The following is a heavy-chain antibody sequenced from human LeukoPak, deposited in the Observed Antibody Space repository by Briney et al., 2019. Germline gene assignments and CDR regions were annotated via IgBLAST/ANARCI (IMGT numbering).Heavy chain of an antibody. Sequence: GGSLRLSCSASGXTFSSYAMHWVRQAPGKGLEYVSAISSNGGSTYYADSVKGRFTISRDNSENTLYLQMSSLRAEDTAVYYCVKGGYDYVWGSPPGYWGQGTLVTVSS. V-gene: IGHV3-64D*06. CDR2: ISSNGGST. CDR3: VKGGYDYVWGSPPGY. D-gene: IGHD3-16*01. CDR1: GXTFSSYA. J-gene: IGHJ4*02.